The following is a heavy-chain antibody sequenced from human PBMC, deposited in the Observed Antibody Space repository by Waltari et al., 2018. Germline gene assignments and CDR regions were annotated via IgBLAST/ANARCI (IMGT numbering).Heavy chain of an antibody. CDR3: ARDRGRGLYLDT. J-gene: IGHJ4*02. V-gene: IGHV4-4*02. Sequence: QLQLQESGPGLVKHSGTLSLICAVSGDSMNYWWSWVRQPPGKGLEWIGQVLGSGRTNYNPSFASRVTISLDTSTHQFALKMTSATAADTALYYCARDRGRGLYLDTWGQGILVTVSP. CDR1: GDSMNYW. CDR2: VLGSGRT. D-gene: IGHD2-15*01.